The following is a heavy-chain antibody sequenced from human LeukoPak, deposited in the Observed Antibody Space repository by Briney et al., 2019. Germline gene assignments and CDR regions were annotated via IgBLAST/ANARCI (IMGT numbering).Heavy chain of an antibody. V-gene: IGHV4-31*03. D-gene: IGHD3-22*01. J-gene: IGHJ2*01. Sequence: SETLSLTCTVSGGSISSGGYSWSWIRQHPGEGLEWIGYIHYSGITYYNPSLKSRVTISVATSKNQFSLKLTSVTAADTAVYYCARAPMIVVVMIRYWYFDLWGRGTLVTVSS. CDR3: ARAPMIVVVMIRYWYFDL. CDR2: IHYSGIT. CDR1: GGSISSGGYS.